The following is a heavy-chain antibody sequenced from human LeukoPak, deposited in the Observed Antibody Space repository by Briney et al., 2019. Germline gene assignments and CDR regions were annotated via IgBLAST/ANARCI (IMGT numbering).Heavy chain of an antibody. J-gene: IGHJ4*02. Sequence: KSGRSLRLSCAASGFTFSSYTMNWVRQAPGKGLVWVSSISGSSRHKYYADSVKGRYTISRDNAKNSLYLQMNSLRAEDTAVYYCARTANFAAGYYIDYWGQGTLVTVSS. CDR1: GFTFSSYT. D-gene: IGHD6-13*01. CDR3: ARTANFAAGYYIDY. CDR2: ISGSSRHK. V-gene: IGHV3-21*01.